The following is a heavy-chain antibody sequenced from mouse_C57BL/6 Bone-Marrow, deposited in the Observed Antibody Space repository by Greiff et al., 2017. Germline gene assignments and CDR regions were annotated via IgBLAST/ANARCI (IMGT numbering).Heavy chain of an antibody. CDR3: ARSRLDY. CDR2: IDPKRGDT. CDR1: GSPLPGSG. V-gene: IGHV1-72*01. J-gene: IGHJ2*01. Sequence: QVQLQQPGAELVKPGASVKCSGRASGSPLPGSGRHGVKRRPGRGLGWIGRIDPKRGDTKYNEKFKSKATLTVDKPSSTAYMQLSSLTSEDSAVYYCARSRLDYWGQGTTLTVPS.